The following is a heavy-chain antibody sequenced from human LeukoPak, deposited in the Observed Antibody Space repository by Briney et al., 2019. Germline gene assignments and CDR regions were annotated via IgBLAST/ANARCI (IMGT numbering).Heavy chain of an antibody. CDR2: ISAYNGGT. CDR1: GYTFTSYG. V-gene: IGHV1-18*01. D-gene: IGHD3-10*01. Sequence: ASVKVSCKASGYTFTSYGISWVRQVPGRGLEWMGWISAYNGGTSYAQKLQGRVTLTTDTSTYTAYMELRSLRSDDTAVYYCARENLDYGSGSFDYWGQRTLVTVSS. CDR3: ARENLDYGSGSFDY. J-gene: IGHJ4*02.